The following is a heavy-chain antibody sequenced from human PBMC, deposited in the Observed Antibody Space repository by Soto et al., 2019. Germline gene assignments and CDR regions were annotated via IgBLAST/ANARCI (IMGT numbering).Heavy chain of an antibody. CDR1: GYNFIGYY. D-gene: IGHD3-3*01. CDR2: ISANDGKT. J-gene: IGHJ5*02. Sequence: ASVKVSCKASGYNFIGYYIHWVRQAPGQGLEWMGWISANDGKTTYAEKFQGRVTLTTDTSTSTAYMELRSLRSDDTAIYYCARDPHEFWTSYWFDPWGQGTPVTVSS. CDR3: ARDPHEFWTSYWFDP. V-gene: IGHV1-18*04.